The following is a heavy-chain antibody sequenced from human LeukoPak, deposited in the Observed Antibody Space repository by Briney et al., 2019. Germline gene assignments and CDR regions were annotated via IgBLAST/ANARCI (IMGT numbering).Heavy chain of an antibody. J-gene: IGHJ6*02. Sequence: SETLSLTCTVSGGSISSYYWSWIRQPAGKGLEWIGRIYTSGSTNYNPSLKSRVTMSVDTSKNQCSLKLSSVTAADTAVYYCASRIAARPDDYYYYYGMDVWGQGTTVTVSS. CDR3: ASRIAARPDDYYYYYGMDV. CDR2: IYTSGST. CDR1: GGSISSYY. V-gene: IGHV4-4*07. D-gene: IGHD6-6*01.